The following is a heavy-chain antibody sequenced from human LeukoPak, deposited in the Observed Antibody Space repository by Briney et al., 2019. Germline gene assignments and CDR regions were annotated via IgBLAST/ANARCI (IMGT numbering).Heavy chain of an antibody. Sequence: ASVKVSCKTSGYTFNNYNIHWVRQAPGQGPEWVGWINPYNENTNYAQDFQGRVTLTTDTSTSTAYMELSSLRSEDTAVYYCARGIVVVTVMHYYYYGMDVWGQGTTVTVSS. CDR1: GYTFNNYN. CDR3: ARGIVVVTVMHYYYYGMDV. J-gene: IGHJ6*02. V-gene: IGHV1-18*04. D-gene: IGHD2-21*02. CDR2: INPYNENT.